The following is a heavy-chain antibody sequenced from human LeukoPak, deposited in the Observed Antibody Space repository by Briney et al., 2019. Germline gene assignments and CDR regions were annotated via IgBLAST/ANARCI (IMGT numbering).Heavy chain of an antibody. D-gene: IGHD3-22*01. CDR2: ISYDGSNK. CDR1: GFTFSSYA. CDR3: AKPQPYYYDSSGYYPTDY. J-gene: IGHJ4*02. V-gene: IGHV3-30-3*02. Sequence: GGSLRLSCAASGFTFSSYAMHWVRQAPGKGLEWVAVISYDGSNKYYADSVKGRFTISRDNSKNTLYLQMNSLRAEDTAVYYCAKPQPYYYDSSGYYPTDYWGQGTLVTVSS.